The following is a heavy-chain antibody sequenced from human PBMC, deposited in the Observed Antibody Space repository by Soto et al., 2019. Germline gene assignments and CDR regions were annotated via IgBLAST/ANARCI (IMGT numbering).Heavy chain of an antibody. J-gene: IGHJ6*03. V-gene: IGHV4-59*08. CDR3: AGGGWGGGGDYYMDV. CDR2: IYYSGST. Sequence: SETLSLTCTVSGGSISSYYWSWIRQPPGKGLEWIGYIYYSGSTNYNPSLKSRVTISVDTSKNQFSLKLSSVTAADTAVYYCAGGGWGGGGDYYMDVWGKGTTVTVSS. CDR1: GGSISSYY. D-gene: IGHD3-16*01.